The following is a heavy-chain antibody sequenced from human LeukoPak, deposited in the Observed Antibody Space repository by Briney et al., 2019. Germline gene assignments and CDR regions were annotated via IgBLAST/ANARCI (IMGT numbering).Heavy chain of an antibody. J-gene: IGHJ6*02. V-gene: IGHV3-66*01. CDR2: IYSGGST. CDR3: ARGMAAAATYYGMDV. D-gene: IGHD6-13*01. Sequence: VGSLRLSCAASGFTVSSNYMSWVRQAPGKGLEWVSVIYSGGSTYYADSVKGRFTISRDNSKNTLYLQMNSLRAEDTAVYYCARGMAAAATYYGMDVWGQGTTVTVYS. CDR1: GFTVSSNY.